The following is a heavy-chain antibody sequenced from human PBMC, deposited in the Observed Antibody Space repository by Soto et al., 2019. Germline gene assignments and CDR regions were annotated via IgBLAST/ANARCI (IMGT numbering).Heavy chain of an antibody. CDR2: IYSSGSA. Sequence: SETLSLTCSVSGGSIRSYFWSWIRQPPREALEWIGHIYSSGSANYNPSLKSRVVISVDTSKNQFSFILRSVTAADTAVYYCARAVTSNSEAGLDGLEFWGRGTLVTVSS. J-gene: IGHJ4*02. D-gene: IGHD4-17*01. CDR1: GGSIRSYF. V-gene: IGHV4-59*12. CDR3: ARAVTSNSEAGLDGLEF.